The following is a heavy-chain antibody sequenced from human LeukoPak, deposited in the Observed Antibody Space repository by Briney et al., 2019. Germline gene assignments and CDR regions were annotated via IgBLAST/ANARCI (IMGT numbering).Heavy chain of an antibody. CDR1: GGSIRSSSYY. V-gene: IGHV4-39*07. J-gene: IGHJ3*02. CDR2: IYYSGST. CDR3: ARALVVTFGLKDAFDI. D-gene: IGHD2-21*02. Sequence: SETLSLTCTVSGGSIRSSSYYWGWIRQPPGKGLEWTGSIYYSGSTYYNPSLKSRVTISVDTSKNEFSLKLSSVTAADTAVYYCARALVVTFGLKDAFDIWGQGTMVTVSS.